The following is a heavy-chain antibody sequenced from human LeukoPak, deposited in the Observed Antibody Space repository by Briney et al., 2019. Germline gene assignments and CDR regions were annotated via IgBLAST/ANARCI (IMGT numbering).Heavy chain of an antibody. D-gene: IGHD5-24*01. J-gene: IGHJ4*02. V-gene: IGHV1-2*02. CDR3: AREMATITLGVDY. CDR1: GYTFTGNY. Sequence: GASVKVSCKASGYTFTGNYMHWVRQAPGQGLEWMGWINPNSGGTHYAQKFQGRVTMTRDTSISTAYMELNRLRSDDTAFYYCAREMATITLGVDYWGQGTLVTVSS. CDR2: INPNSGGT.